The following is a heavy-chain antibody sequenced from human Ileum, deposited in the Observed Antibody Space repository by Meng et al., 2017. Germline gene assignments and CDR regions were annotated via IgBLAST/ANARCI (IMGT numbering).Heavy chain of an antibody. V-gene: IGHV4-59*01. CDR3: ERGSPGLDH. J-gene: IGHJ4*02. CDR2: IDHSGST. D-gene: IGHD1-1*01. Sequence: GSLRLSCTVSGVSISSSYWSWIRQPPGRGLEYIGYIDHSGSTNSNPSLKSRVTILIDTSKNQFSLNLSSVTAADTAVYYCERGSPGLDHWVQGTLVTVSS. CDR1: GVSISSSY.